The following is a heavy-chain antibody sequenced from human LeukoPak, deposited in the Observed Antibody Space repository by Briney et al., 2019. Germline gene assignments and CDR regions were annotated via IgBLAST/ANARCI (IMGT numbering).Heavy chain of an antibody. J-gene: IGHJ4*02. V-gene: IGHV3-33*06. Sequence: GGSLRLSCAASGFTFSSYGMHWVRQAPGKGLEWVAVIWYDGSNKYYADSVKGRFTISRDNSKNTLYLQMNSLRAEDTAVYYCAKPRGATVTSYYSDYWGQGTLVTVSS. CDR2: IWYDGSNK. CDR1: GFTFSSYG. CDR3: AKPRGATVTSYYSDY. D-gene: IGHD4-17*01.